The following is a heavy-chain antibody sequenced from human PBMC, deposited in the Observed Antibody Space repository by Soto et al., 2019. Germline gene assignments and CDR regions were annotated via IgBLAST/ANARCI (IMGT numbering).Heavy chain of an antibody. CDR3: ARSSANYYDFWSGYSSGMDV. CDR2: ISAYNGNT. D-gene: IGHD3-3*01. Sequence: GASVKVSCKASGYTFTSYGISWVRQAPGQGLEWMGWISAYNGNTNYAQKLQGRVTMTTDTSTSTAYMELRSLRSDDTAVYYCARSSANYYDFWSGYSSGMDVWVQGTTVT. V-gene: IGHV1-18*04. J-gene: IGHJ6*02. CDR1: GYTFTSYG.